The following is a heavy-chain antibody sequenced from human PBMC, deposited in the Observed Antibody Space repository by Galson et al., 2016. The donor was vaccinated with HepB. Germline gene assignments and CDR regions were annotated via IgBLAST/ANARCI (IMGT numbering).Heavy chain of an antibody. V-gene: IGHV4-4*07. Sequence: SETLSLTCTVSGGSISSHYWTWIRQPAGKGLEWIGRIRTSGRTNYNPSLKSRVTMSVDTSKNQLSLRLTSVTAADTAVYYCARQYGYRSTWYYFDNWGQGTLVTVSS. D-gene: IGHD6-19*01. CDR1: GGSISSHY. CDR2: IRTSGRT. CDR3: ARQYGYRSTWYYFDN. J-gene: IGHJ4*02.